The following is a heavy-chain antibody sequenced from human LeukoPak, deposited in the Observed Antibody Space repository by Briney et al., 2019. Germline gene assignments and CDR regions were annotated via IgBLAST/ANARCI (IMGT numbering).Heavy chain of an antibody. CDR3: ARDRFGSYYTPYEY. Sequence: ASVKVSCKASGYTFTSYGISWVRQAPGQGLEWMGWISAYNGNTNYAQKFQGRVTMTEDTSTDTAYMELSSLRSEDTAVYFCARDRFGSYYTPYEYWGQGALVTVSS. V-gene: IGHV1-18*01. D-gene: IGHD1-26*01. CDR2: ISAYNGNT. J-gene: IGHJ4*02. CDR1: GYTFTSYG.